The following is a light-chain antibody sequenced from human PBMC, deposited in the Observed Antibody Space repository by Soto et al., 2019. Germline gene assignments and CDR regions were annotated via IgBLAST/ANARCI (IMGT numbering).Light chain of an antibody. Sequence: IVLTQSPGTLSVSPGERATLSCRASQNVGTNLAWYQQKPGQAPRLLIYDSSTRAAGIPAIFSGSGSGTEFTLSISSLQSVDSAVYYCQQYNNWVLSFGGGTKVEIK. CDR2: DSS. V-gene: IGKV3D-15*01. CDR3: QQYNNWVLS. CDR1: QNVGTN. J-gene: IGKJ4*01.